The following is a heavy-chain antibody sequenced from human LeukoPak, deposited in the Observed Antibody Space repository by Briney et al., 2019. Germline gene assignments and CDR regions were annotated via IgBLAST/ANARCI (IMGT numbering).Heavy chain of an antibody. D-gene: IGHD3-22*01. V-gene: IGHV1-69*05. Sequence: SVKVSRKASGGTSSSYAISWVRQAPGQGLEWMGRIIPIFGTANYAQKFQGRVTITTDESTSTAYMELSSLRSEDTAVYYCARAFGDSRKDDAFDIWGQGTMVTVSS. CDR2: IIPIFGTA. CDR1: GGTSSSYA. CDR3: ARAFGDSRKDDAFDI. J-gene: IGHJ3*02.